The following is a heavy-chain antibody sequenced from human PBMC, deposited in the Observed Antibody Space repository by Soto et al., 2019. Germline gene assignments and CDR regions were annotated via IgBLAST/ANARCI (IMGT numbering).Heavy chain of an antibody. CDR3: ARSYAISGGADY. Sequence: GESLKISCKGSGYSFTNYWIAWVRQMPGKGLEWMGIIKPGDSDTRYSPSFQGQVAISVDKSIATAYLQWSSLKASDTAMYYCARSYAISGGADYWGQGTLVTVS. J-gene: IGHJ4*02. D-gene: IGHD3-9*01. CDR2: IKPGDSDT. CDR1: GYSFTNYW. V-gene: IGHV5-51*01.